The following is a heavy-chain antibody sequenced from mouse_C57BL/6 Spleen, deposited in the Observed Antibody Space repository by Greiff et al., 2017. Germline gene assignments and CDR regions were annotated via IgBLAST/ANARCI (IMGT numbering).Heavy chain of an antibody. V-gene: IGHV1-64*01. CDR3: ARWDYDERDYFDY. D-gene: IGHD2-4*01. CDR2: IHPNSGST. J-gene: IGHJ2*01. Sequence: QVQLQQPGAELVKPGASVKLSCKASGYTFTSYWMHWVKQRPGQGLEWIGMIHPNSGSTNYNEKFKSKATLTVDKSSSTAYMQLSRLTSEDSAVYYCARWDYDERDYFDYWGQGTTLTVS. CDR1: GYTFTSYW.